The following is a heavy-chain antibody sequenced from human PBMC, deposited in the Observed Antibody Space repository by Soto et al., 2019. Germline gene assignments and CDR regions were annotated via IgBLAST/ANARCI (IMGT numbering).Heavy chain of an antibody. J-gene: IGHJ6*02. CDR2: ISGSGGST. CDR3: AKNVWGITIFGGMDV. Sequence: EVQLLESGGGLVQPGGSLRLSCAASGFTFSSYAMSWVRQAPGKGLEWVSAISGSGGSTYYADSVKGRFTISRDNSKNTLYLQMNSLRAEDTAVNYCAKNVWGITIFGGMDVWGQGTTVTVSS. CDR1: GFTFSSYA. V-gene: IGHV3-23*01. D-gene: IGHD3-9*01.